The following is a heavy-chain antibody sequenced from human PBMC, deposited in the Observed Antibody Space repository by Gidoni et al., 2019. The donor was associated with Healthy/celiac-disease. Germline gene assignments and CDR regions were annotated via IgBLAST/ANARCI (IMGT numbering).Heavy chain of an antibody. J-gene: IGHJ4*02. Sequence: QVQLVASGGGVVQPGRSLRLSCAASGFTFSSYAMHWVRQAPGKGLEWVAVISYDGSNKYYADSVKGRFTISRDNSKNTLYLQMNSLRAEDTAVYYCAREREGLAVAGIDYWGQGTLVTVSS. CDR2: ISYDGSNK. CDR1: GFTFSSYA. V-gene: IGHV3-30*04. D-gene: IGHD6-19*01. CDR3: AREREGLAVAGIDY.